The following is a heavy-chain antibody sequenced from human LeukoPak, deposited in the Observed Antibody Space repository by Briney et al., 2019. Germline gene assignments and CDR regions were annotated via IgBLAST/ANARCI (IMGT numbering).Heavy chain of an antibody. D-gene: IGHD3-22*01. Sequence: PSETLSLTCTVSGGSISSYYWSWIRQPPGKGLEWIGYIYYSGSTNYNPSLKSRVTISVDTSKNQFSLKLSSVTAADTAVYYCAREGKYYYDSSGAAAFDIWGQGTMVTVSS. CDR2: IYYSGST. J-gene: IGHJ3*02. CDR1: GGSISSYY. V-gene: IGHV4-59*01. CDR3: AREGKYYYDSSGAAAFDI.